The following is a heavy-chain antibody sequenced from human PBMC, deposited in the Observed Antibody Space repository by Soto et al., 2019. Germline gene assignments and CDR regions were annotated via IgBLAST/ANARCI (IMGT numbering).Heavy chain of an antibody. CDR2: IYYSGST. CDR3: ARTYSSGWPHYYYYYMDV. D-gene: IGHD6-19*01. CDR1: GGSISSYY. J-gene: IGHJ6*03. Sequence: SETLSLTCTVSGGSISSYYWSWIRQPPGKGLEWIGYIYYSGSTNYNPSLKSRVTISVDTSKNQFSLKLSSVTAADTAVYYCARTYSSGWPHYYYYYMDVWGKGTTVTVSS. V-gene: IGHV4-59*01.